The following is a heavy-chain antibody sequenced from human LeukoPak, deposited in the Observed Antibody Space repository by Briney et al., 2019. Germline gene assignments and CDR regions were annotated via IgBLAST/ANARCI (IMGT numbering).Heavy chain of an antibody. J-gene: IGHJ4*02. D-gene: IGHD6-6*01. Sequence: SETLSLTCTVSGGSISNYYWSWIRQPPGKGLEWIGYIYYSGSTNYNPSLKSRVTISVDTSKNQFSLKLSSVTAADTAVYYCARGTRSSSWGVYWGQGTLVTVSS. CDR2: IYYSGST. CDR3: ARGTRSSSWGVY. CDR1: GGSISNYY. V-gene: IGHV4-59*01.